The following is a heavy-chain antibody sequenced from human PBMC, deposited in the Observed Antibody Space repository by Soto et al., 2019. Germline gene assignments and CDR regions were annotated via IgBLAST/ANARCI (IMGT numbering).Heavy chain of an antibody. Sequence: SETLSLTCAVSSGSIIRSNWWSLVRQPPGKGLEWIGEIYHSGSTNYNPSLKSRVTISVDKSKNQFSLKLSSVTAADTAVYYCARFTYYYYSSGYYYNWFDSWGQGTLVTVS. J-gene: IGHJ5*01. D-gene: IGHD3-22*01. CDR3: ARFTYYYYSSGYYYNWFDS. CDR1: SGSIIRSNW. V-gene: IGHV4-4*02. CDR2: IYHSGST.